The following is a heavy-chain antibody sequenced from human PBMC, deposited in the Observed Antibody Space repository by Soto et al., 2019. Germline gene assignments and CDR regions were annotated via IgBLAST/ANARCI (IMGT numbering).Heavy chain of an antibody. Sequence: ASVKVSCKASGYTFTSYAMHWVRQAPGQRLEWMGWINAGNGNTKYSQKFQGRVTITRDTSASTAYMELSSLRSEDTAVYYCARMGLDGGVSDYWGQGTLVTGS. CDR3: ARMGLDGGVSDY. J-gene: IGHJ4*02. CDR1: GYTFTSYA. D-gene: IGHD2-8*02. V-gene: IGHV1-3*01. CDR2: INAGNGNT.